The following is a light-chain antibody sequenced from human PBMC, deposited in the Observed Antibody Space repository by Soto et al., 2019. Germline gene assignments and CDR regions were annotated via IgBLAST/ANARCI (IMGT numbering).Light chain of an antibody. J-gene: IGKJ1*01. CDR1: QSISSY. CDR2: AAS. CDR3: QQYNSYPWT. V-gene: IGKV1-39*01. Sequence: DIQMTQSPSSLSASVGDRVTITCRAGQSISSYLNWYLQRPGKAPKLLIYAASSLQSGVPSRFSGSGSGTDFTLTISSLQPEDFATYHCQQYNSYPWTFGQGTKVDI.